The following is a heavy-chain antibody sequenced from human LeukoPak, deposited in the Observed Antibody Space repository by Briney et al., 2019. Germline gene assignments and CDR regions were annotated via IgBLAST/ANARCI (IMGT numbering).Heavy chain of an antibody. CDR3: ARVPVGYCSGGSCFTSYYFDC. J-gene: IGHJ4*02. D-gene: IGHD2-15*01. CDR1: GGTFSSYA. Sequence: SVKVSCKASGGTFSSYAISWVRQAPGQGLEWMGGIIPIFGTANYAQKFQGRVTITADKSTSTAYMELSSLRSEDTAVYYCARVPVGYCSGGSCFTSYYFDCWGQGTLVTVSS. CDR2: IIPIFGTA. V-gene: IGHV1-69*06.